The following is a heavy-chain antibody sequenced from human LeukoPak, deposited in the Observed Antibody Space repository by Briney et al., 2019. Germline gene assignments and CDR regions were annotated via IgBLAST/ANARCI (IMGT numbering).Heavy chain of an antibody. CDR2: ISAYNGNT. CDR3: ARHYSNPLEPHYNWFDP. CDR1: GYTFTSYG. D-gene: IGHD4-11*01. Sequence: ASVKVSCKASGYTFTSYGISWVRQAPGQGLEWMGWISAYNGNTSYAQKLQGRVTMTTDTSTSTAYMELRSLRSDDTAVYYCARHYSNPLEPHYNWFDPWGQGTLVTVSS. J-gene: IGHJ5*02. V-gene: IGHV1-18*01.